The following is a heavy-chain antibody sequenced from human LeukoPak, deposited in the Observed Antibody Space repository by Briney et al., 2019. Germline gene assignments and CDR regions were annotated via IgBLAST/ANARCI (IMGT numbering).Heavy chain of an antibody. Sequence: PGGSLRLSCAASGFTFSSYWMTWIRQAPGKGLEWVANTKQDGSEKYYVDSVKGRFTISRDNAKNSLYLQMNSLRPEDTAVYYCARDTGGGYSCYDCWGQGTLVTVSS. J-gene: IGHJ4*02. V-gene: IGHV3-7*01. D-gene: IGHD5-18*01. CDR1: GFTFSSYW. CDR3: ARDTGGGYSCYDC. CDR2: TKQDGSEK.